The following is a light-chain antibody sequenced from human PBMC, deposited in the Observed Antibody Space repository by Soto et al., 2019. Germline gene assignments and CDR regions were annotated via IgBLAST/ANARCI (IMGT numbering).Light chain of an antibody. CDR1: QTISRW. CDR2: DAS. J-gene: IGKJ5*01. CDR3: HSRA. V-gene: IGKV1-5*01. Sequence: DIQLTQTPSTLSASVGDEVATTCRASQTISRWLAWYQQKPGRAPKLLIYDASTLESGVPSRFSGSGSETEFTLTISTLQPDDFATYFCHSRAFGQGTRLEIK.